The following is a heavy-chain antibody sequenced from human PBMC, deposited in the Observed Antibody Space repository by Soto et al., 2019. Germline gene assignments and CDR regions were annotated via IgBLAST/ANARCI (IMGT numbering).Heavy chain of an antibody. D-gene: IGHD6-19*01. CDR3: ARLAARSVLPNFFDY. CDR1: GYSFTSYW. V-gene: IGHV5-51*01. Sequence: GESLKISCKGSGYSFTSYWIGWVRQMPGKGLEWMGIIYPGDSDTRYSPSFQGQVTISADKSISTAYLQWSSLKASDTAMYYCARLAARSVLPNFFDYWGQGTLVTVSS. CDR2: IYPGDSDT. J-gene: IGHJ4*02.